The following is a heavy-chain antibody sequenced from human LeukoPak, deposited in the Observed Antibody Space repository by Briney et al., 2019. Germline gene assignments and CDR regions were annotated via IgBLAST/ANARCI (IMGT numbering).Heavy chain of an antibody. CDR3: ASLTTYYYDSSGYLN. CDR1: GGSFSGYY. V-gene: IGHV4-31*11. J-gene: IGHJ4*02. D-gene: IGHD3-22*01. Sequence: SETLSLTCAVYGGSFSGYYWSWIRQHPGKGLEWIGYIYYSGSTYYNPSLKSRVTISVDTSKNQFSLKLSSVTAADTAVYYCASLTTYYYDSSGYLNWGQGTLVTVSS. CDR2: IYYSGST.